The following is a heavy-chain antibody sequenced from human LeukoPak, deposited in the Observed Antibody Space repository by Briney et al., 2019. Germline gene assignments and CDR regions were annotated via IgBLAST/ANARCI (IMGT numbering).Heavy chain of an antibody. D-gene: IGHD1-26*01. CDR3: ARVYLGATTGDSMENWYYFDY. V-gene: IGHV3-74*01. CDR1: GFTFSSYW. CDR2: INSDGSST. Sequence: GGSLRLSCAASGFTFSSYWMHWVRQAPGKGLVWVSRINSDGSSTSYADSVKGRFTISRDNAKNTLYLQMNSLRAEDTAVYYCARVYLGATTGDSMENWYYFDYWGQGTLVTVSS. J-gene: IGHJ4*02.